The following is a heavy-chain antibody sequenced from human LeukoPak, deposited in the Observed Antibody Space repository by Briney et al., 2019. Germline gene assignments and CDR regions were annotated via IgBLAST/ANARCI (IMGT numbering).Heavy chain of an antibody. Sequence: GGSLRLSCAASGFTFSSYWMTWVRQAPGKGLEWVANIKQDGNEKYYVDSVKGRFTVSRDNAKNSLYLQMNSLRAEDTAVYYCARDRGYDFWSDYYEDYYFDHWGQGSLVTVSS. D-gene: IGHD3-3*01. V-gene: IGHV3-7*01. CDR3: ARDRGYDFWSDYYEDYYFDH. CDR2: IKQDGNEK. CDR1: GFTFSSYW. J-gene: IGHJ4*02.